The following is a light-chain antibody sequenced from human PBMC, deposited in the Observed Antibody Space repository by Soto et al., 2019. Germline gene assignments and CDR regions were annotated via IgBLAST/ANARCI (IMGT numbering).Light chain of an antibody. CDR1: QSVSSN. Sequence: IAMTHSPATLSVSPGERATLSCRASQSVSSNLARYQQKPGQAPRLLIYGASTRATGIPARFSGSGSGTEFTLTISILQSEDFAAYYCQQYNNGPPITFGQGTRLEIK. CDR3: QQYNNGPPIT. J-gene: IGKJ5*01. V-gene: IGKV3-15*01. CDR2: GAS.